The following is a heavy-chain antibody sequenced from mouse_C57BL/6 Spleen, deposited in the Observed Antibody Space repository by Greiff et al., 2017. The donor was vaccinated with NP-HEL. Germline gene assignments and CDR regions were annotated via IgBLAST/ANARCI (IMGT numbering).Heavy chain of an antibody. CDR1: GYTFTEYT. V-gene: IGHV1-62-2*01. CDR3: ARHEEGRYYYGSSYGYFDV. Sequence: VQLQQSGAELVKPGASVKLSCKASGYTFTEYTIHWVKQRSGQGLEWIGWFYPGSGSIKYNEKFKDKATLTADKSSSTVYMELSRLTSEDSAVYFCARHEEGRYYYGSSYGYFDVWGTGTTVTVSS. J-gene: IGHJ1*03. CDR2: FYPGSGSI. D-gene: IGHD1-1*01.